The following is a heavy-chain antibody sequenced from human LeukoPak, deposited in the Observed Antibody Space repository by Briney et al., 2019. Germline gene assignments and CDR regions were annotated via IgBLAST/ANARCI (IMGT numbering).Heavy chain of an antibody. Sequence: SETLSLTCTVSGGSISSHYWSWIRQPPGKGLEWIGYIYYSGSTNYNPSLKSRVTISVDTSKNQFSLKLSSVTAADTAVYYCARDGAIDAFDIWGQGTMVTVSS. CDR2: IYYSGST. CDR1: GGSISSHY. J-gene: IGHJ3*02. D-gene: IGHD2-2*02. CDR3: ARDGAIDAFDI. V-gene: IGHV4-59*11.